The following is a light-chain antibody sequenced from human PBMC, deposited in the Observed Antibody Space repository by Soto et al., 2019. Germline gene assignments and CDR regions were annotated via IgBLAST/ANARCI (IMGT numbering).Light chain of an antibody. CDR1: QSVTSSY. CDR3: QQYGSSPPVT. Sequence: EIVLTQSPGTLSLSPGERATLSCRASQSVTSSYLAWYQQKPGQAPRLLIYGASSRATGIPDRFGGSGSGTDFTLTISRLEPEDVAVYYCQQYGSSPPVTFGQGTRLEIK. V-gene: IGKV3-20*01. J-gene: IGKJ5*01. CDR2: GAS.